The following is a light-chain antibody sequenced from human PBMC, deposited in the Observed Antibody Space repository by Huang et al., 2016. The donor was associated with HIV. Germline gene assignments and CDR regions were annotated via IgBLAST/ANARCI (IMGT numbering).Light chain of an antibody. CDR3: QQHYSSPWT. CDR1: QHVGSS. CDR2: WAS. J-gene: IGKJ1*01. V-gene: IGKV4-1*01. Sequence: DIVMTQSPDSLAVSLGERATINCKYSQHVGSSFAWYQQKPGQSPKLLMYWASTRAFGVPDRFSGSGSGTDFTLTISSLQAADVAVYYCQQHYSSPWTFGQGTKVEIK.